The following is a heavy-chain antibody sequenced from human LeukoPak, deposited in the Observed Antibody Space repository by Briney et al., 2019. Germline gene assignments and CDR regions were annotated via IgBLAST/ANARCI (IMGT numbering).Heavy chain of an antibody. CDR3: ARQGRRYGLGSYYRT. CDR2: IYYSGST. CDR1: GGSISSGDYY. J-gene: IGHJ5*02. Sequence: SETLSLTCTVSGGSISSGDYYWSWIRQPPGKGLEWIGYIYYSGSTYYNPSLKSRVTISVDTSKNQFSLKLSSVTAADTAVYYCARQGRRYGLGSYYRTWGQGTLVTVSS. V-gene: IGHV4-30-4*01. D-gene: IGHD3-10*01.